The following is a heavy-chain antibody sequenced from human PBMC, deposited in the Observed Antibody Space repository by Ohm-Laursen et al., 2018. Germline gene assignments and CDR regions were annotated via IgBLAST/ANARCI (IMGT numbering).Heavy chain of an antibody. CDR2: ISWNSGSI. CDR3: AKDPSSYIAVAGN. CDR1: GFTFHDYA. V-gene: IGHV3-9*01. J-gene: IGHJ4*02. D-gene: IGHD6-19*01. Sequence: SLRLSCAASGFTFHDYAMHWVRQAPGKGLEWVSGISWNSGSIGYADSVKGRFTISRDNAKNSLYLQMNSLRAEDTALYYCAKDPSSYIAVAGNWGQGTLVTVSS.